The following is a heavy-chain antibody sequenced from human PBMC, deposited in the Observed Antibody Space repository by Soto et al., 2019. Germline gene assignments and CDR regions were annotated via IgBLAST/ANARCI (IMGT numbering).Heavy chain of an antibody. D-gene: IGHD3-10*01. CDR2: VHHSWGS. J-gene: IGHJ6*02. Sequence: QVQLQESGPGLVKPSETLSLSCTVSGGSISSYYWSWFRQSPGKRMEWIGYVHHSWGSSYNPSLQRRVAISLGPSKSQCSLKVTSVSATDTAGYYCARQGFGPLHGLVDVWGQGTTVTVSS. CDR1: GGSISSYY. V-gene: IGHV4-59*08. CDR3: ARQGFGPLHGLVDV.